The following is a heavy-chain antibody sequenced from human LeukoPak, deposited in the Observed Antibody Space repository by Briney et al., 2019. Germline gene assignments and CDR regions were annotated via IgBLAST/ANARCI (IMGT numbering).Heavy chain of an antibody. J-gene: IGHJ5*02. CDR1: GYTLTSYG. V-gene: IGHV1-18*01. CDR3: AREMQQLVQNWFDP. Sequence: GASVKVSFKASGYTLTSYGISWVRQAPGQGLEWMGWISAYNGNTNYAQKLQGRVTITTDTSTSTAYMELRSLRSDDTAVYYCAREMQQLVQNWFDPWGQGTLITVSS. CDR2: ISAYNGNT. D-gene: IGHD6-13*01.